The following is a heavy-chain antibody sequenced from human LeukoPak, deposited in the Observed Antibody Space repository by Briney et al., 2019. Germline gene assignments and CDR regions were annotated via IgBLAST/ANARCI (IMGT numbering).Heavy chain of an antibody. J-gene: IGHJ4*02. CDR2: IYYSGSS. V-gene: IGHV4-31*03. CDR1: GGSINNGGYY. Sequence: SETLSLTCTVSGGSINNGGYYWSWIRQHPGKGLEWIGYIYYSGSSYYNPSLRSRVTISVDTSKNHFSLKLSSVTAADTAVYYCARSRGSYPFDYWGQGTLVTVSS. CDR3: ARSRGSYPFDY. D-gene: IGHD1-26*01.